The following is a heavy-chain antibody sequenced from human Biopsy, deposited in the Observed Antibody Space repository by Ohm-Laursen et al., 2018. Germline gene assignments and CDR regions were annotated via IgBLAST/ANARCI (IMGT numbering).Heavy chain of an antibody. CDR2: IYNSGST. CDR1: GGSISSDY. J-gene: IGHJ3*02. D-gene: IGHD3-10*01. V-gene: IGHV4-59*07. Sequence: SDTLPLTCSVSGGSISSDYWSWIRQTPGKGLEWIGYIYNSGSTNYNPSLKSRVTISVAVDTSKSQFSLRLSSVTAADTAMYYCARGEAGVYDALDIWGQGTMVIVSS. CDR3: ARGEAGVYDALDI.